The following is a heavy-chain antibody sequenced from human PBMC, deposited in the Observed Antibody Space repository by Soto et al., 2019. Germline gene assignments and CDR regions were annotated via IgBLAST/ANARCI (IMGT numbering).Heavy chain of an antibody. CDR1: GFTFSSYG. V-gene: IGHV3-30*18. Sequence: QVQLVESGGGVVQPGRSLRLSCAASGFTFSSYGMHWIRQAPGKGLEWVAVISYDGSNKYYADSVKGRFTISRDNSKNTLYLQMNSLRAEDTAVYYCANESHYGMDVWGQGTTVTVSS. J-gene: IGHJ6*02. CDR2: ISYDGSNK. CDR3: ANESHYGMDV.